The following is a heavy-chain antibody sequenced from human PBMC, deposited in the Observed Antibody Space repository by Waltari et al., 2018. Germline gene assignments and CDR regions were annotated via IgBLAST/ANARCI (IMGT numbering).Heavy chain of an antibody. J-gene: IGHJ4*02. CDR1: GFTLSSYG. D-gene: IGHD6-19*01. CDR2: ISGSSSSYI. V-gene: IGHV3-21*01. CDR3: TRDLYGSGGDYFDP. Sequence: DVQLVESGGGLVKPGGSLRLSGAASGFTLSSYGMNWVRQAPGKGLEWVSSISGSSSSYIFYADSVKGRFTISRDNAKNSLFLQMNSLSAEDTAVYYCTRDLYGSGGDYFDPWGQGTLVTVSS.